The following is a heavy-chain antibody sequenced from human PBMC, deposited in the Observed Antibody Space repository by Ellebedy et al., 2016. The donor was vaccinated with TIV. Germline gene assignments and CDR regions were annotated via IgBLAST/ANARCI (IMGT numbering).Heavy chain of an antibody. V-gene: IGHV1-2*02. CDR2: INPNSGGT. CDR3: ARAYSSGWYYYGMDV. Sequence: ASVKVSCKASGYTFTGYYMHWVRQAPGQGLEWMGWINPNSGGTNYAQKFQGRVTMTRDTSISTAYMELSRLRSDETAVYYCARAYSSGWYYYGMDVWGQGTTVTVSS. CDR1: GYTFTGYY. D-gene: IGHD6-19*01. J-gene: IGHJ6*02.